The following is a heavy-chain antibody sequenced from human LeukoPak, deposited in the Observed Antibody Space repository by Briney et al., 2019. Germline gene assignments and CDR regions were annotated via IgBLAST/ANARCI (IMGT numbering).Heavy chain of an antibody. D-gene: IGHD6-13*01. J-gene: IGHJ4*02. CDR3: AREGSSSRFYFDY. Sequence: RRITINPDTSKNQFSLQLNSVTPEDTAVYYCAREGSSSRFYFDYWGQGTLVTVSS. V-gene: IGHV6-1*01.